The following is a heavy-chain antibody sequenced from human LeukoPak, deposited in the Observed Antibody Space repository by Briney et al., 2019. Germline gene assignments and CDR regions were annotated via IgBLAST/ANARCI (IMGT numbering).Heavy chain of an antibody. V-gene: IGHV3-23*01. CDR1: GFTFSSYA. D-gene: IGHD3-22*01. Sequence: GGSLRLSCAASGFTFSSYAMSWVRQAPGKGLEWVSGISGSDGSTNYADSVKGRFTISRENSKNTLYLQMNSLRAEDTAVYYCARDINYYDSSGLDYWGQGTLVTVSS. J-gene: IGHJ4*02. CDR3: ARDINYYDSSGLDY. CDR2: ISGSDGST.